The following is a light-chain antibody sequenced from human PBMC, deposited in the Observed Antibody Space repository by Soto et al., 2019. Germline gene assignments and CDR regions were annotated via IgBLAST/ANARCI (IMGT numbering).Light chain of an antibody. V-gene: IGKV2D-29*02. CDR3: MQRIQLPET. J-gene: IGKJ2*01. CDR1: QSLLRSDGKSS. CDR2: GAS. Sequence: DIVMTKTPLSLSVSPGQPASISCKSSQSLLRSDGKSSLYWYLQKPGQSPQLLIYGASTRLSGVPDRFSGSGSGTDFTLNISRVEAEDVGVYYCMQRIQLPETFGQGTKLEIK.